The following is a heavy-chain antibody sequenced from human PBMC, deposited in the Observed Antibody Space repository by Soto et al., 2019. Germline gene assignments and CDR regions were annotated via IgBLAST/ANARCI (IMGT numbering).Heavy chain of an antibody. D-gene: IGHD2-15*01. CDR1: GGSFSGYY. Sequence: SETLSLTCAVYGGSFSGYYWSWIRQPPGKGLEWIGYIYYSGSTNYNPSLKSRVTISVDTSKNQFSLKLSSVTAADTAVYYCARPRYCSGGSCYFLDYWGQGTLVTVSS. V-gene: IGHV4-59*08. CDR3: ARPRYCSGGSCYFLDY. J-gene: IGHJ4*02. CDR2: IYYSGST.